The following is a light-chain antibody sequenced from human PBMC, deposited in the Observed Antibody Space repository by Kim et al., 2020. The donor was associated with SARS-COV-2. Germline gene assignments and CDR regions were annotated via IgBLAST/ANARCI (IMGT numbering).Light chain of an antibody. CDR2: GAS. V-gene: IGKV3-15*01. CDR3: QQYNNWPPIT. Sequence: SPGKRTTPSCRAGRSVSRNLAWYQQKPGHAPTLLIYGASTRATGIPARLSGSGSGTEFTLTISSLQSGDVAVYYCQQYNNWPPITFGQGTRLEIK. J-gene: IGKJ5*01. CDR1: RSVSRN.